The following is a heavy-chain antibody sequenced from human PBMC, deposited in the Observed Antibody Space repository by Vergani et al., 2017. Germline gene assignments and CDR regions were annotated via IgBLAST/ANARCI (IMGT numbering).Heavy chain of an antibody. Sequence: QVQLVESGGGVVQPGRSLRLSCAASGFTFSSYGMHWVRQAPDKGLEWVAVISYDGSNKYYADSVKGRFTISRDNSKNTLYLQMNSLRAEDTAVYYCANGVSDSSGYYDYWGQGTLVTVSS. D-gene: IGHD3-22*01. CDR2: ISYDGSNK. CDR1: GFTFSSYG. V-gene: IGHV3-30*18. J-gene: IGHJ4*02. CDR3: ANGVSDSSGYYDY.